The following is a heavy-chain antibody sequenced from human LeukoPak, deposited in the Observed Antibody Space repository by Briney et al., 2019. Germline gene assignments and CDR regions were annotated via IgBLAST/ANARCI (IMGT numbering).Heavy chain of an antibody. CDR1: GYSFTSYW. V-gene: IGHV5-10-1*01. Sequence: GESLKISCKGSGYSFTSYWISWVRQMPGKGLEWMGRIDPSDSYTNYSPSFQGHVTISVDKSISTVYLQWSSLKASDTAMYYCARHSAGIVVAGKWGQGTLVTVSS. D-gene: IGHD6-19*01. CDR2: IDPSDSYT. CDR3: ARHSAGIVVAGK. J-gene: IGHJ4*02.